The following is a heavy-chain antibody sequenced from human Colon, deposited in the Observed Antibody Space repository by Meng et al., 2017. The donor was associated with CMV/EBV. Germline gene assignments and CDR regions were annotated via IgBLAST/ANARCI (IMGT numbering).Heavy chain of an antibody. Sequence: QVKQKQSGHGLVKPPPTPSLTCAISGVSVSSNSAAWNWIRQSPSRGLEWLGRTYQRSKWYHEYAVSVRSRISINPDTSKNHFSLQLNSVTPEDTAMYYCARYDGQDGASGYLDYWGQGILVTVSS. CDR2: TYQRSKWYH. CDR3: ARYDGQDGASGYLDY. J-gene: IGHJ4*02. V-gene: IGHV6-1*01. D-gene: IGHD3-22*01. CDR1: GVSVSSNSAA.